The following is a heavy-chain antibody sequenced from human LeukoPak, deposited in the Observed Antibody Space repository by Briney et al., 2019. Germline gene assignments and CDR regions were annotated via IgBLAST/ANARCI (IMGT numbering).Heavy chain of an antibody. Sequence: GGSLRLSCVGSGFTFSSYAMSWVRQAPGKGLEWVSAISGSGGSTYYADSVKGRFTISRDNSKNTLYLQMNSLRAEDTAVYYCAKDSSRAVHDYWGQGTLVTVSS. D-gene: IGHD1-1*01. CDR1: GFTFSSYA. CDR2: ISGSGGST. CDR3: AKDSSRAVHDY. J-gene: IGHJ4*02. V-gene: IGHV3-23*01.